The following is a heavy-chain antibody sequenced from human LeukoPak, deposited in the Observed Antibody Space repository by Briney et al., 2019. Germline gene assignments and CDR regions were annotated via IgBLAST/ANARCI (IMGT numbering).Heavy chain of an antibody. J-gene: IGHJ5*02. Sequence: SETLSLTCAVYGGSFSGYYWSWIRQPPGKGLEWIGEINHSGSTNYNPSLKSRVAISVDRSKNQFSLKLSSVTAADTAVYYCARSYYYGSGSTTGWFDPWGQGTLVTVSS. D-gene: IGHD3-10*01. V-gene: IGHV4-34*01. CDR2: INHSGST. CDR1: GGSFSGYY. CDR3: ARSYYYGSGSTTGWFDP.